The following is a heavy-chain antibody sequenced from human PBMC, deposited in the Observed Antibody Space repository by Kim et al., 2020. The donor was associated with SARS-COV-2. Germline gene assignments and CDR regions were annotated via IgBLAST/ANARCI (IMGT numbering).Heavy chain of an antibody. CDR1: GFTFSSYG. V-gene: IGHV3-33*01. Sequence: GGSLRLSCAASGFTFSSYGMHWVRQAPGKGLEWVAVIWYDGSNKYYADSVKGRFTISRDNSKNTLYLQMNSLRAEDTAVYYCARETQAYYYGSGSDYWGQETLVTVSS. CDR2: IWYDGSNK. D-gene: IGHD3-10*01. CDR3: ARETQAYYYGSGSDY. J-gene: IGHJ4*02.